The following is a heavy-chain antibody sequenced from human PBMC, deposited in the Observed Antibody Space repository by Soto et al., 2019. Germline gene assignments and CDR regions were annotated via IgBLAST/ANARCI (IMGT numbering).Heavy chain of an antibody. CDR1: GYSLSTYW. Sequence: GESLKISCKGSGYSLSTYWIGWVRQMPGKGLEWMGIIYPGDSDTRYSPSFQGQVTTSADKSINTAYLQWNNLKASDTAIYYCARQTQGMIDYWGQGTLVTVSS. V-gene: IGHV5-51*01. CDR3: ARQTQGMIDY. D-gene: IGHD6-13*01. J-gene: IGHJ4*02. CDR2: IYPGDSDT.